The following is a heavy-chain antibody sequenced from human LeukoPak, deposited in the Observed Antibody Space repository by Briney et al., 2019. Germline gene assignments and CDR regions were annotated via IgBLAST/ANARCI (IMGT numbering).Heavy chain of an antibody. J-gene: IGHJ4*02. V-gene: IGHV3-23*01. CDR1: GFTFSSYG. D-gene: IGHD3-22*01. Sequence: GGSLRLSCAASGFTFSSYGMSWVRQAPGKGLEWVSAISGSGGSTYYADSVKGRFTISRDNSKNTLYLQMNSLRAEDTAVYYCARRADSSGVFDYWGQGTLVTVSS. CDR2: ISGSGGST. CDR3: ARRADSSGVFDY.